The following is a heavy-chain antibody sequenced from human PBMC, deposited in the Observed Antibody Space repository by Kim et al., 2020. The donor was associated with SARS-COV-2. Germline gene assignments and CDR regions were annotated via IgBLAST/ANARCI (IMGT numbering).Heavy chain of an antibody. CDR2: IGGSGYQT. Sequence: LSLTCAASGFTFSSYAMNWVRQAPGKGLEWVSVIGGSGYQTYYADSVKGRFTISRDNSKNTLFLQMNSLRAGDTAIYYCAKDTGSRSFDYWGQGTLLTVSS. V-gene: IGHV3-23*01. CDR1: GFTFSSYA. CDR3: AKDTGSRSFDY. J-gene: IGHJ4*02. D-gene: IGHD2-15*01.